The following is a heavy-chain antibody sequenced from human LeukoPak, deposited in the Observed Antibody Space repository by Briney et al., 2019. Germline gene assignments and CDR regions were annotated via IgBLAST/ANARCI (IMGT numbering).Heavy chain of an antibody. Sequence: PGGSLRLSCAASGFTFSSYAMSWVRQAPGKGLEWVSAISGSGGSTYYADSVKGRFTISRDNSKNTLYLQMNSLRAEDTAVYYCAKGGVVYSSGWYEVKAFDIWGQGTMVTVSS. CDR1: GFTFSSYA. CDR3: AKGGVVYSSGWYEVKAFDI. V-gene: IGHV3-23*01. CDR2: ISGSGGST. J-gene: IGHJ3*02. D-gene: IGHD6-19*01.